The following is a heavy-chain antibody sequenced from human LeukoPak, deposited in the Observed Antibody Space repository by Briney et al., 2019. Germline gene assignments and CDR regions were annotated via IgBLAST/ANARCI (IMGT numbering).Heavy chain of an antibody. D-gene: IGHD5-18*01. Sequence: ASVKVSCKASGYTFTGYYMHWVRQAPGQGLEWMGWINPNSVGTNYAQKFQGRVTMTRDTSISTAYMELSRLRSDDTAVYYCARTVDTAMEFDYWGQGTLVTVSS. CDR1: GYTFTGYY. CDR3: ARTVDTAMEFDY. CDR2: INPNSVGT. J-gene: IGHJ4*02. V-gene: IGHV1-2*02.